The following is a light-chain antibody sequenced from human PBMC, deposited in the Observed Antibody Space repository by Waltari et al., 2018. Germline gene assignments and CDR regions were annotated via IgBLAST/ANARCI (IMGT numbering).Light chain of an antibody. J-gene: IGKJ1*01. Sequence: DIVMIESPDPLAVSLGERATINCKSSQSVLYNSNNEHYLAWYQQKPGQPPKLLISCASTRESGVPDRFSGSGSGTDFTRTIDSLQAEDVAVYYCQQYFNTPRTFGQGTKVEIK. CDR3: QQYFNTPRT. CDR1: QSVLYNSNNEHY. V-gene: IGKV4-1*01. CDR2: CAS.